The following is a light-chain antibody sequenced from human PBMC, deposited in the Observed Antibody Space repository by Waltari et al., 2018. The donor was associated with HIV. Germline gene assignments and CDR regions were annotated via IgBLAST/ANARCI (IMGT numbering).Light chain of an antibody. CDR2: GAS. V-gene: IGKV3-20*01. CDR1: QSVSSSY. J-gene: IGKJ5*01. Sequence: IVLTQSPGTLCLSPGERATLSCRASQSVSSSYVAWYRQRPGQAPRLLIHGASSRATGIPDRFSGSGSGTDFNLTISRLEPEDFAVYYCQQYGDSSITFGQGTRLEIK. CDR3: QQYGDSSIT.